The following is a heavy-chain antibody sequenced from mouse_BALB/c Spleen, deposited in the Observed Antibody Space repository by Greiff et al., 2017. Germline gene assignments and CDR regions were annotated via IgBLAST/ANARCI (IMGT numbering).Heavy chain of an antibody. D-gene: IGHD1-1*01. CDR3: ARSVVATRYFDY. CDR1: GFNIKDTY. Sequence: VQLQQSGAELVKPGASVKLSCTASGFNIKDTYMHWVMQRPEQGLEWIGRIDPANGNTKYDPKFQGKATITADTSSNTAYLQLSSLTSEDTAVYYCARSVVATRYFDYWGQGTTLTVSS. CDR2: IDPANGNT. V-gene: IGHV14-3*02. J-gene: IGHJ2*01.